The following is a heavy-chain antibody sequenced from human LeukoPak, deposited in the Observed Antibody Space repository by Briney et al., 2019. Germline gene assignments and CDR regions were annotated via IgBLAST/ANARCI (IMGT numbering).Heavy chain of an antibody. J-gene: IGHJ4*02. CDR3: ARGYCSGGSCSPGDY. D-gene: IGHD2-15*01. V-gene: IGHV1-3*01. Sequence: ASVKVSCKASGYTFTSYAMHWVRQAPGQRLEWMGWINAGNGNTKYSQKFQGRVTITRDTSASTAYMELSSLRSEDTAVYYCARGYCSGGSCSPGDYWGQGTLVTVSS. CDR2: INAGNGNT. CDR1: GYTFTSYA.